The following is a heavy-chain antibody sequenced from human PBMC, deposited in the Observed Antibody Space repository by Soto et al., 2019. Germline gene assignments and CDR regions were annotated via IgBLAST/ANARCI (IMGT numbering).Heavy chain of an antibody. CDR3: ARDPQLHYYYHGMDV. CDR1: GGAFNSYA. CDR2: IIPIFGTA. V-gene: IGHV1-69*13. Sequence: SVKVSCKASGGAFNSYAISWVRQAPGQGLEWMGGIIPIFGTANYAQKFQGRVTITADESTSTAYMELSSLRSEDTAVYYCARDPQLHYYYHGMDVWGQGTTVTVSS. D-gene: IGHD1-7*01. J-gene: IGHJ6*02.